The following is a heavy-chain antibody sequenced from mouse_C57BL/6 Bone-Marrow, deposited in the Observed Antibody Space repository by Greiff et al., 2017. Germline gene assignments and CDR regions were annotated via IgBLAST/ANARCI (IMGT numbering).Heavy chain of an antibody. CDR2: IRNNANGYTT. Sequence: EVKLLESGGGLVQPGGSLSLSCAASGFTFTDYYMSWVRQPPGKALEWLGFIRNNANGYTTDYSVSVKVRFTISRDNSQSILYLQMNALSAEDSATYYCARYSHSNYVFDKWDRGKTPTVTS. CDR1: GFTFTDYY. V-gene: IGHV7-3*01. D-gene: IGHD2-5*01. J-gene: IGHJ2*01. CDR3: ARYSHSNYVFDK.